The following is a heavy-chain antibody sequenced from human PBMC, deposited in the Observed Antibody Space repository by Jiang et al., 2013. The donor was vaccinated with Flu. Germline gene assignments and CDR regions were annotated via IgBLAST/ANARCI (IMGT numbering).Heavy chain of an antibody. CDR1: GYNFTNHW. CDR2: IDPTDSNS. D-gene: IGHD3-16*01. Sequence: RISCQASGYNFTNHWISWVRQMPGKGLEWMGRIDPTDSNSRYSPSFQGHVTISIDKSISAAYLQWSSLKASDTAIYYCARRAGLALRRWGQGTLVTVTS. CDR3: ARRAGLALRR. J-gene: IGHJ1*01. V-gene: IGHV5-10-1*01.